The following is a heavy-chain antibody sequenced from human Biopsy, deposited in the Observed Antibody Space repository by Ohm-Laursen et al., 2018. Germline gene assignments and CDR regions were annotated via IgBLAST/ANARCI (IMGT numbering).Heavy chain of an antibody. CDR3: GNEVHGRDY. Sequence: SDTLSLIWEVYGKTFSDYYWSWIRQPPGKGLEWIGQINQSGRTNYNPSLKSRVNISADKSNNRFSLKLTSVTSADTAVYFCGNEVHGRDYWGLGALVTVSS. V-gene: IGHV4-34*08. J-gene: IGHJ4*02. CDR1: GKTFSDYY. D-gene: IGHD2-15*01. CDR2: INQSGRT.